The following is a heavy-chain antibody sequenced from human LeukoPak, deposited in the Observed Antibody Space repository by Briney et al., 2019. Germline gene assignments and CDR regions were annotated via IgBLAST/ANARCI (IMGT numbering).Heavy chain of an antibody. CDR2: IIPIFGTA. CDR3: ARTYYYDSSGRGWFDP. Sequence: SVKVSCKASGGTFSSYAISWVRQAPGQGLEWMGGIIPIFGTANYAQKFQGRVTITTDESTSTAYMELSSLRSEDTAVYYCARTYYYDSSGRGWFDPWGQGTLVTVSS. CDR1: GGTFSSYA. J-gene: IGHJ5*02. V-gene: IGHV1-69*05. D-gene: IGHD3-22*01.